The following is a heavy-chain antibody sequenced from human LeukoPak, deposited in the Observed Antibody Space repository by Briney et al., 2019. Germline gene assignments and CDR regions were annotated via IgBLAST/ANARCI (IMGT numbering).Heavy chain of an antibody. V-gene: IGHV1-8*03. Sequence: GASVKVSCKASGYTFTSYDINWVRQATGQGLEWMGWMNPNSGNTGYAQKFQGRVTITRSTSISTAYMELSSLRSEDTAVYYCARVIADSKDEDAFDIWGQGTMVTVSS. J-gene: IGHJ3*02. CDR2: MNPNSGNT. CDR3: ARVIADSKDEDAFDI. D-gene: IGHD6-13*01. CDR1: GYTFTSYD.